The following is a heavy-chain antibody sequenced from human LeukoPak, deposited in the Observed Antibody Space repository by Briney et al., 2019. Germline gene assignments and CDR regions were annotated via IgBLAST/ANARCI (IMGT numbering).Heavy chain of an antibody. CDR2: ISYDGSNK. V-gene: IGHV3-30*18. CDR3: AKDGGYCTNGVCLNWFDP. Sequence: GGSLRLSCAASGFTFSSYGMHWVRQAPGKGLEWVAVISYDGSNKYYADSVKGRFTISRDNSKNTLYLQMNSLRAEDTAVYYCAKDGGYCTNGVCLNWFDPWGQGTLVTVSS. CDR1: GFTFSSYG. D-gene: IGHD2-8*01. J-gene: IGHJ5*02.